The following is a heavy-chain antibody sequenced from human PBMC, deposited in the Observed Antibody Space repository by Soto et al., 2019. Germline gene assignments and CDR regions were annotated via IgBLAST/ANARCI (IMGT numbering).Heavy chain of an antibody. CDR2: IWYDGSNK. J-gene: IGHJ4*02. D-gene: IGHD6-19*01. V-gene: IGHV3-33*01. CDR3: ARDVASTGSLTGFADY. CDR1: GFTFSSYG. Sequence: QVQLVESGGGVVQPGRSLRLSCAASGFTFSSYGMHWVRQAPGKGLEWVAVIWYDGSNKYYADSVKGRFTISRDNSKNTLYLQMNSLRAEDTAVYYCARDVASTGSLTGFADYWGQGTLVTVSS.